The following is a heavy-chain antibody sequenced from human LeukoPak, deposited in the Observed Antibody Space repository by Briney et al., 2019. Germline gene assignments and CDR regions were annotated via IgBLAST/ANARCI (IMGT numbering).Heavy chain of an antibody. CDR2: MSYDGTNE. J-gene: IGHJ4*02. CDR1: GLAFSSYY. V-gene: IGHV3-30*03. D-gene: IGHD1-26*01. Sequence: PGGSLRLSCAGSGLAFSSYYMHWVRQAPDKGLEWVAVMSYDGTNENYADSVQGRFTISRDNSKNTLCLQMNSLRAEDTAMYYCARGGGANYYADYFDYWGQGTLVTVSS. CDR3: ARGGGANYYADYFDY.